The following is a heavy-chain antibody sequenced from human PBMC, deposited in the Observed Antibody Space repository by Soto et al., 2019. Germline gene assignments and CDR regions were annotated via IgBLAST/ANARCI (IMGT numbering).Heavy chain of an antibody. CDR1: GYTFTNYW. Sequence: GESLKISCKGSGYTFTNYWIGWVRQMPGKGPEWMGMLYPGDSDTKYNPSFQGQVTISADKSITTTYLQWSSLKASDTAIYYSAASIFYYGMDVWGQGTTVTVSS. CDR2: LYPGDSDT. CDR3: AASIFYYGMDV. J-gene: IGHJ6*02. V-gene: IGHV5-51*01.